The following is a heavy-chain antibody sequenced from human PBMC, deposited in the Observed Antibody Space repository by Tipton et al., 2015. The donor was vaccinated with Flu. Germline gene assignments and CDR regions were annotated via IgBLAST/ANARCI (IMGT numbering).Heavy chain of an antibody. Sequence: LRLSCTVSGGSISSFYWSWIRQPAGKGLEWIGRMYTSGTTNYNPSLKSRVTMSVDTTKNQFSLKLSSVTAADTAVYYCARACGSGGNRWFDPWGQGALVTVSS. J-gene: IGHJ5*02. CDR2: MYTSGTT. V-gene: IGHV4-4*07. CDR1: GGSISSFY. D-gene: IGHD2-15*01. CDR3: ARACGSGGNRWFDP.